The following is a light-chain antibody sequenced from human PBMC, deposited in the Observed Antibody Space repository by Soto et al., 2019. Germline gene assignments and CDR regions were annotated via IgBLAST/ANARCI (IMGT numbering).Light chain of an antibody. CDR3: QQYRNWPGT. CDR2: GAS. J-gene: IGKJ1*01. Sequence: QSPATVSVSAEDRVTLPCRASQTVDIKLAWYQQKAGQAPRLLVYGASTKATDMPGRFSGRGSGTEFTLTISNLQSEDFAVYYCQQYRNWPGTFGQGTKVDIK. V-gene: IGKV3-15*01. CDR1: QTVDIK.